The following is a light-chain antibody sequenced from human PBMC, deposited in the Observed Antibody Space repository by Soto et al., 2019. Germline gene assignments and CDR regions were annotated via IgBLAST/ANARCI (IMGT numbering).Light chain of an antibody. Sequence: QSVLTQPASVSGSPGQSITISCTGTSTDIGGYNYVSWYQQHPGKAPKLMISEVTNRPSGVSNSFSGSKSGNTASLTISGLQTEDEADYYCCSYTITSTAFIFGTGTKLTVL. CDR1: STDIGGYNY. CDR2: EVT. CDR3: CSYTITSTAFI. J-gene: IGLJ1*01. V-gene: IGLV2-14*01.